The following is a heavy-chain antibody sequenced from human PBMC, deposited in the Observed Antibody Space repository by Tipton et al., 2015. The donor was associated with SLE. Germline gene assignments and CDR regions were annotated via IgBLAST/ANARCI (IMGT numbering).Heavy chain of an antibody. V-gene: IGHV3-20*04. CDR1: GFIFDDYG. Sequence: SLRLSCAASGFIFDDYGMTWVRQAPGKGLEWVSVINGNGDRTGYADSVKGRFTISRDSAKNSLYLQMNSLGAEDTAFYYRARDLDNSGFGLYWGQGALVTVSS. CDR3: ARDLDNSGFGLY. D-gene: IGHD3-22*01. CDR2: INGNGDRT. J-gene: IGHJ4*02.